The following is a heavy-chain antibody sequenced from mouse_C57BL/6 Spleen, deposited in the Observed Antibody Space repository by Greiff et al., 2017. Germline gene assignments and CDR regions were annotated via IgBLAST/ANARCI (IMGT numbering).Heavy chain of an antibody. CDR3: ARGHYYGSSYGYFDY. Sequence: EVMLVESGAELVKPGASVKLSCTASGFNIKDYYMHWVKQRTEQGLEWIGRIDPEDGETKYAPKFQGKATITADTSSNTAYLQLSSLTSEDTAVYYCARGHYYGSSYGYFDYWGQGTTLTVSS. D-gene: IGHD1-1*01. CDR2: IDPEDGET. CDR1: GFNIKDYY. V-gene: IGHV14-2*01. J-gene: IGHJ2*01.